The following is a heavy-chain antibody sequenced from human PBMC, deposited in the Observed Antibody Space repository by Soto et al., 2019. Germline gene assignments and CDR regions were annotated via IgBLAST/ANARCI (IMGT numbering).Heavy chain of an antibody. CDR2: ISAYNGNT. J-gene: IGHJ5*02. V-gene: IGHV1-18*01. CDR1: GYTFTSYG. Sequence: QVQLVQSGAEVKKPGASVKVSCKASGYTFTSYGISWVRQAPGQGLEWMGWISAYNGNTNYAQKLQGRVTMTTDTSTSTAYRELRSLRSDDTAVYYCARDKGRIAARLYNWFDPWGQGTLVTVSS. D-gene: IGHD6-6*01. CDR3: ARDKGRIAARLYNWFDP.